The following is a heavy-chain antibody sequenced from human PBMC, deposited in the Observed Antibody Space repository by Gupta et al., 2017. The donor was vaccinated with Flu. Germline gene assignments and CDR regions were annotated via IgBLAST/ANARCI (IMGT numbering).Heavy chain of an antibody. CDR2: ISSSSSYI. Sequence: EVQLVESGGGLVKPGGSLRLSCAASGFTFSSYSMNWVRQAPGKGLEWVSSISSSSSYIYYADSVKGRFTISRDNAKNSLYLQMNSLRAEDTAVYYCARDSYAGNNNWFDPWGQGTLVTVSS. CDR3: ARDSYAGNNNWFDP. CDR1: GFTFSSYS. J-gene: IGHJ5*02. V-gene: IGHV3-21*01. D-gene: IGHD6-13*01.